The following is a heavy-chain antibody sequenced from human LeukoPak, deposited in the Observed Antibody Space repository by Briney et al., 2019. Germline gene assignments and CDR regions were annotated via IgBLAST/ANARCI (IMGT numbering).Heavy chain of an antibody. Sequence: SETLSLTCALHGGSFSGYYWSLIRQPPGKGLEWIVEINHSGNTNYNPSLKSRFTTSVDTSKNQFSLKLSSVTAADTAVYYCARRTSYSSGWPYYYYYYGMDVWGQGTTVTVSS. CDR1: GGSFSGYY. CDR2: INHSGNT. D-gene: IGHD6-19*01. V-gene: IGHV4-34*01. J-gene: IGHJ6*02. CDR3: ARRTSYSSGWPYYYYYYGMDV.